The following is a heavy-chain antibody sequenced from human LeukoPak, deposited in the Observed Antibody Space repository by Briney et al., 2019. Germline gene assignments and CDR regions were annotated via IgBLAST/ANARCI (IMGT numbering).Heavy chain of an antibody. CDR1: GGSISSSSYY. Sequence: SETLSLTCTVSGGSISSSSYYWVWIRQPPGKGLEWIGSIYYSGSTYYNPSLKSRVTISVDTSKNQFSLKLSSVTAADTAVYYCARVVTASSGWFDPWGQGTLVTVSS. CDR3: ARVVTASSGWFDP. CDR2: IYYSGST. J-gene: IGHJ5*02. V-gene: IGHV4-39*07. D-gene: IGHD2-21*02.